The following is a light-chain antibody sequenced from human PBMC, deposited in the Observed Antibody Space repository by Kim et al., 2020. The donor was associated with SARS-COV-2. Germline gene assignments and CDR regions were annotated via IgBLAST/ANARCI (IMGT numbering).Light chain of an antibody. Sequence: SVSPGQTASITCSGDKVGDKYACWYQQKPGQAPVVVIYQDNRRPSGIPERFSGSNSGNTATLTISGTQAMDEADYYCQAWDSRIVVFGGGTQLTVL. V-gene: IGLV3-1*01. CDR3: QAWDSRIVV. J-gene: IGLJ2*01. CDR2: QDN. CDR1: KVGDKY.